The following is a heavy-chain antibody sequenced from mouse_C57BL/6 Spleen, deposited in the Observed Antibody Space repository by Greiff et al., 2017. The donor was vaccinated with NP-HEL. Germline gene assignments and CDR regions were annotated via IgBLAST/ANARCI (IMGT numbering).Heavy chain of an antibody. Sequence: VHLQQSGPELVKPGASVKISCKASGYAFSSSWMNWVKQRPGKGLEWIGRIYPGDGDTNYNGKFKGKATLTADKSSSTAYMQLSSLTSEDSAVYFCARSYPYYFDYWGQGTTLTVSS. D-gene: IGHD2-10*01. CDR3: ARSYPYYFDY. CDR1: GYAFSSSW. V-gene: IGHV1-82*01. CDR2: IYPGDGDT. J-gene: IGHJ2*01.